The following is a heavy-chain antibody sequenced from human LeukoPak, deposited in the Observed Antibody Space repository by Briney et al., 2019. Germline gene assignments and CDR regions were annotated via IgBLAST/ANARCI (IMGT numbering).Heavy chain of an antibody. Sequence: KASETLSLTCAVYGGSFSGYYWSWLRQPPGKGLEWIGEINHSGSTNYNPSLKSRVTISVETSKNQFSLKLSSVTAADTAVYYCARTRGSSYGSFDYWGQGTLVTVSS. CDR3: ARTRGSSYGSFDY. V-gene: IGHV4-34*01. CDR2: INHSGST. D-gene: IGHD5-18*01. J-gene: IGHJ4*02. CDR1: GGSFSGYY.